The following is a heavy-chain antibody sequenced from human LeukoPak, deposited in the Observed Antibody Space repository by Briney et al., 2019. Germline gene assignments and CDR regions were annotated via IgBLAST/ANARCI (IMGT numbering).Heavy chain of an antibody. Sequence: SETLSLTCTVTGGSISSSSYYWGWIRQPPGKGLEWIGSIYYSGSTYYNPSLKSRVTISVDTSKNQLSLKLSSVTAADTAVYYCARDDMFGSGPRSWFDPWGQGTLVTVSS. CDR1: GGSISSSSYY. D-gene: IGHD3-10*01. CDR2: IYYSGST. CDR3: ARDDMFGSGPRSWFDP. V-gene: IGHV4-39*07. J-gene: IGHJ5*02.